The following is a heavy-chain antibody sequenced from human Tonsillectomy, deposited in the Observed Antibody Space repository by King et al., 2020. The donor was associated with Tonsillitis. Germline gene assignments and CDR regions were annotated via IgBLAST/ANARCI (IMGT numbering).Heavy chain of an antibody. CDR2: ISYDGSNK. CDR1: GFTFSSYA. J-gene: IGHJ5*02. CDR3: ARDLGQQQLENWFDP. V-gene: IGHV3-30-3*01. D-gene: IGHD6-13*01. Sequence: VQLVESGGGVVQPGRSLRLSCAASGFTFSSYAMHWVRQAPGKGLEWVAVISYDGSNKYYADSVKGRFTISRDNSKNTLYLQMNSLRAEDTAGYYCARDLGQQQLENWFDPWGQGTLVTVSS.